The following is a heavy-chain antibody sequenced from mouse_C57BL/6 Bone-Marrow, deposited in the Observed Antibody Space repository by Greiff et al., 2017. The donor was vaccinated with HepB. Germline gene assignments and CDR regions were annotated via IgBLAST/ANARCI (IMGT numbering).Heavy chain of an antibody. D-gene: IGHD2-3*01. CDR1: GYTFTSYG. Sequence: QVQLKQSGAELARPGASVKLSCKASGYTFTSYGISWVKQSTGQGLEWIGEIYPRSGNTYYNEKFKGKATLTADKSSSTAYMELRSLTSEDSAVYFCARGRDDPFAYWGQGTLVTVSA. CDR3: ARGRDDPFAY. J-gene: IGHJ3*01. V-gene: IGHV1-81*01. CDR2: IYPRSGNT.